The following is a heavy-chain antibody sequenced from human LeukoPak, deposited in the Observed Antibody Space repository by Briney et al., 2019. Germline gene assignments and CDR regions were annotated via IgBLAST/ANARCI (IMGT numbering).Heavy chain of an antibody. CDR1: GYTFTSYG. CDR2: ISANNGNT. D-gene: IGHD3-10*01. Sequence: ASVKVSCKASGYTFTSYGISWVRQAPGQGLEWMGWISANNGNTNYAQKLQGRVTMTTDTSTSTAYMELRSLRSDDTAVYYCARDPRGYYYGSGSYYNPSDAFDIWGQGTMVTVSS. V-gene: IGHV1-18*01. J-gene: IGHJ3*02. CDR3: ARDPRGYYYGSGSYYNPSDAFDI.